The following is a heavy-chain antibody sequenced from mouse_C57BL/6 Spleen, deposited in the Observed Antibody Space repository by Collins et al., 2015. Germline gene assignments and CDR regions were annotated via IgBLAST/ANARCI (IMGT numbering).Heavy chain of an antibody. J-gene: IGHJ2*01. V-gene: IGHV1-75*01. CDR2: IFPGSGTT. Sequence: QVQLQQSGPELVKPGASVKISCKASGCTFTDYYINWVKQRPGQGLEWIGWIFPGSGTTYYNEKFKDKATLTVDKYSSAAYMLLSSLTSEDSAAYFCARMDFDYWGQGTTLTVSS. CDR1: GCTFTDYY. CDR3: ARMDFDY.